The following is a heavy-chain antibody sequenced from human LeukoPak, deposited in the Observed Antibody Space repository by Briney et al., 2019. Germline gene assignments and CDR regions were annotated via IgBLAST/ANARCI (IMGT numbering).Heavy chain of an antibody. CDR1: GLTFNNYA. V-gene: IGHV3-23*01. Sequence: GGSLRLSCAASGLTFNNYALTWVRQAPGKGLEWVSGISGSGDRTHDADSVKGRFTISRDNSKNTVYLQMNSLRADDTAVYYCAKERSSGWPFDYWGQGTLVTVSS. CDR3: AKERSSGWPFDY. CDR2: ISGSGDRT. D-gene: IGHD6-19*01. J-gene: IGHJ4*02.